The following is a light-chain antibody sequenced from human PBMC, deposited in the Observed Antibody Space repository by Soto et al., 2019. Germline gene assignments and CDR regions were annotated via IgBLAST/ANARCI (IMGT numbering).Light chain of an antibody. V-gene: IGLV2-23*02. CDR1: SSDIGTYNL. CDR2: EVN. J-gene: IGLJ1*01. Sequence: QSALTQPASVSGSPGQSITISCTGTSSDIGTYNLVSWYQQHPGKAPELMIYEVNKRPSGVSDRFSGSKSGNTASLTISGLQAEDEADYYCCSYAGSSTLYVFGTGTQLTVL. CDR3: CSYAGSSTLYV.